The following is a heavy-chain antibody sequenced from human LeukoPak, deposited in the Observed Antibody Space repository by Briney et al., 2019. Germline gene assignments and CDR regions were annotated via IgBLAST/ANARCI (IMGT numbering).Heavy chain of an antibody. CDR1: GGSISSSSYY. D-gene: IGHD3-3*01. Sequence: SETLSLTCTVSGGSISSSSYYWGWIRQPPGKGLEWIGSIYYSGSTYYDPSLKSRVTISVDTSKNQFSLKLSSVTAADTAVYYCASNLGYYDFSHLGYYYGMDVWGQGTTVTVSS. J-gene: IGHJ6*02. V-gene: IGHV4-39*01. CDR2: IYYSGST. CDR3: ASNLGYYDFSHLGYYYGMDV.